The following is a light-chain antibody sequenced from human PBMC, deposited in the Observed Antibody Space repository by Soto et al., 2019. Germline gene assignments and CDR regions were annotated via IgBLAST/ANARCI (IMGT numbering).Light chain of an antibody. CDR3: CSYAGSYV. Sequence: QSARTQPRSVSWSPGQSVTISCTGTSSDVGGYNYVSWYQQHPGKAPKLMIYDVSKRPSGVPDRFSGSKSGNTASLTISGLQAEHEADYYCCSYAGSYVFGTGTKLTFL. CDR1: SSDVGGYNY. CDR2: DVS. J-gene: IGLJ1*01. V-gene: IGLV2-11*01.